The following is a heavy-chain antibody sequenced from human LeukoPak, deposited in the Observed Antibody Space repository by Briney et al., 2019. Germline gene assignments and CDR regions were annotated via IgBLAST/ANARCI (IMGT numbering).Heavy chain of an antibody. CDR3: VITSRYMSPS. J-gene: IGHJ4*02. V-gene: IGHV1-58*02. CDR2: IVVGSGNT. D-gene: IGHD3-3*01. Sequence: ASVKVSCKASGFTFTSSAMQWVRQARGQRLEWIGWIVVGSGNTNYAQKFQERVTITRDMSTSTAYMELSSLRSEDTAVYYFVITSRYMSPSWGQGTLVTVSS. CDR1: GFTFTSSA.